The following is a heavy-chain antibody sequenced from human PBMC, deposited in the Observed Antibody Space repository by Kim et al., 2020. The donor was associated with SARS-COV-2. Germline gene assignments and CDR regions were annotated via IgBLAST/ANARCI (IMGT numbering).Heavy chain of an antibody. CDR3: ARGSRYYDFWSGYFSPDAFDI. D-gene: IGHD3-3*01. Sequence: SVKVSCKASGGTFSSYAISWVRQAPGQGLKWMGGIIPIFGTANYAQKFQGRVTITADESTSTAYMELSSLRSEDTAVYYCARGSRYYDFWSGYFSPDAFDIWGQGTMVTVSS. J-gene: IGHJ3*02. V-gene: IGHV1-69*13. CDR1: GGTFSSYA. CDR2: IIPIFGTA.